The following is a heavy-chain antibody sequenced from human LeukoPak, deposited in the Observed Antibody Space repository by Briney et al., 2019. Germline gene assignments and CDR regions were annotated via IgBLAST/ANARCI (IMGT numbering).Heavy chain of an antibody. D-gene: IGHD2-21*01. V-gene: IGHV3-21*01. Sequence: PGGSLRLSCAASGFTFSSYSMNWVRQAPGKGLEWVSSISSSSSYIYYADSVKGRFTISRDNAKNSLYLQMNSLRAEDTAVYYCARDIYCGGDCYLRWFDNEQFDYWGQGTLVTVSS. CDR2: ISSSSSYI. CDR1: GFTFSSYS. CDR3: ARDIYCGGDCYLRWFDNEQFDY. J-gene: IGHJ4*02.